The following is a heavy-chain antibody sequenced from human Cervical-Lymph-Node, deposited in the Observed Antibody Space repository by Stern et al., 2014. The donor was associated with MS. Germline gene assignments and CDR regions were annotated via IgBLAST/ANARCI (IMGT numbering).Heavy chain of an antibody. V-gene: IGHV3-30*18. CDR2: ISDDGSKK. D-gene: IGHD1-14*01. CDR1: GFTFRSNG. J-gene: IGHJ3*01. Sequence: VQLVESGGSVVQPGRSLRLSCAASGFTFRSNGMHVVRQAPGTGLEWEALISDDGSKKHYADSVKGRFTLSRDNSKNTLDLQMNSLRSEDTAVYYCAKELPGSHTFDVWGQGTMVTVSS. CDR3: AKELPGSHTFDV.